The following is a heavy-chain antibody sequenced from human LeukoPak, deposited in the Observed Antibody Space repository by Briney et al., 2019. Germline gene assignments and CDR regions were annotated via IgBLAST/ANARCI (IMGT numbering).Heavy chain of an antibody. Sequence: PSETLSLTCTVSGYSISSGYYWGWIRQPPGKGLEWIGSIYHSGSTYYNPSLKTRVTISVDTSKNQFSLKLSSVTAADTAVHYCARVGVTTLNYYYYYMDVWGKGTTVTVSS. CDR1: GYSISSGYY. CDR3: ARVGVTTLNYYYYYMDV. V-gene: IGHV4-38-2*02. J-gene: IGHJ6*03. D-gene: IGHD4-11*01. CDR2: IYHSGST.